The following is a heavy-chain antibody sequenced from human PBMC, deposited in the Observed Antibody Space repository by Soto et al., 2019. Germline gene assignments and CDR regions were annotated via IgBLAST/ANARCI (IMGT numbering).Heavy chain of an antibody. CDR1: GGSISSGGYY. Sequence: TSETLSLTCTVSGGSISSGGYYWSWIRQHPGKGLEWIGYIYYSGSTYYNPSLKSRVTISVDTSKNQFSLKLSSVTAADTAVYYCAREYEDDILTGYYDYWGQGTLVTVSS. J-gene: IGHJ4*02. V-gene: IGHV4-31*03. CDR2: IYYSGST. CDR3: AREYEDDILTGYYDY. D-gene: IGHD3-9*01.